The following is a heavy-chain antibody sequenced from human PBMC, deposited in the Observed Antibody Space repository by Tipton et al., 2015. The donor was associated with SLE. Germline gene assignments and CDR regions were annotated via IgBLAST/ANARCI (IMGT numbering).Heavy chain of an antibody. V-gene: IGHV4-39*07. Sequence: TLSLTCTVSGGSIGGTSYHLGWIRQPPGKGLAWIASLYSSGSTYYNPSLKSRHTISVATSKNQFSLKLSSVTAADTAVYYCARDDNWNDPGWWFDPWGQGTLVTVSS. J-gene: IGHJ5*02. CDR3: ARDDNWNDPGWWFDP. CDR2: LYSSGST. D-gene: IGHD1-20*01. CDR1: GGSIGGTSYH.